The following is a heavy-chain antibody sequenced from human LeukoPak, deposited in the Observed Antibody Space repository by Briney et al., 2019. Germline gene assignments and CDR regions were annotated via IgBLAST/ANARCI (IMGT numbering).Heavy chain of an antibody. V-gene: IGHV3-48*03. CDR1: GFTFSSYE. Sequence: GGSLRLSCAASGFTFSSYEMNWVRQAPGKGLEWVSYIGSSGSNIYYADSVKGRFTISRDNAKNSLYLQMNSLRAEDTAVYYCARIMTTVPTSAYWGQGTLATVSS. CDR2: IGSSGSNI. CDR3: ARIMTTVPTSAY. J-gene: IGHJ4*02. D-gene: IGHD4-17*01.